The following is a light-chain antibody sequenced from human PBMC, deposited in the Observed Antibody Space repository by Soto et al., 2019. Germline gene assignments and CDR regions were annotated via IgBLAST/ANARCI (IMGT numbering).Light chain of an antibody. CDR2: EVS. V-gene: IGLV2-14*01. J-gene: IGLJ1*01. CDR3: SSYTGTYTYV. Sequence: QSALTQPASVSGSPGQSITLSCTGTRNDIGDYSFVSWYQQHPGKVPKLLIYEVSDRPSGISSRFSGSKSGNTASLTISGLQAEDEAHYYCSSYTGTYTYVFGTGTKVTVL. CDR1: RNDIGDYSF.